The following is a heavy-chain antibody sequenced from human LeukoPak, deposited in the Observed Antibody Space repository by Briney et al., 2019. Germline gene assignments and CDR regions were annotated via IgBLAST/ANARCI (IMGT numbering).Heavy chain of an antibody. CDR3: AKDSRNWGYYSY. J-gene: IGHJ4*02. V-gene: IGHV3-23*01. CDR1: GFAFSSYA. D-gene: IGHD7-27*01. CDR2: ISGSGGST. Sequence: PGGSLRLSCAASGFAFSSYAMSWVRQAPGKGLEWVSAISGSGGSTYYADSVKGRFTTSRDNSKNTLYLQMNSLRAEGTAVYYCAKDSRNWGYYSYWGQGTLVTVSS.